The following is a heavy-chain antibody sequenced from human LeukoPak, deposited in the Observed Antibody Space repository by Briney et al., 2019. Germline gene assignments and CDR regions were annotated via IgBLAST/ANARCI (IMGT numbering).Heavy chain of an antibody. Sequence: SGPALVKPTQTLTLTCTFSGFSLSTSGMCVGWIRQPPGKALEWLARIDWEDDKYYSTFLETRLTISKDTSRNQVVLTMTNMDPVDTAKYYCARMATPRYRSGSYRWDYWGQGALVTVSS. V-gene: IGHV2-70*11. J-gene: IGHJ4*02. CDR3: ARMATPRYRSGSYRWDY. D-gene: IGHD6-19*01. CDR1: GFSLSTSGMC. CDR2: IDWEDDK.